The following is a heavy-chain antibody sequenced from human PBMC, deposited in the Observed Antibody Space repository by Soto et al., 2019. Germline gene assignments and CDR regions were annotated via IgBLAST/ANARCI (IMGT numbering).Heavy chain of an antibody. CDR1: GYTFTSYA. V-gene: IGHV1-3*01. J-gene: IGHJ4*02. Sequence: ASVKVSCKASGYTFTSYAMHWVRQAPGQRLEWMGWINAGNGNTKYSQKFQGRVTITADESTSTAYMELSSLRSEDTAVYYCARDPFICGGDCSYSDYWGQGTLVTVSS. CDR3: ARDPFICGGDCSYSDY. D-gene: IGHD2-21*02. CDR2: INAGNGNT.